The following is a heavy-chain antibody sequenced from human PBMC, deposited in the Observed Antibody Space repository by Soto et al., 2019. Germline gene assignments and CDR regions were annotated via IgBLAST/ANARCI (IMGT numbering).Heavy chain of an antibody. D-gene: IGHD2-21*02. CDR1: VFSFSSYW. CDR2: INSDGSST. CDR3: ERDKYCGGDCYSNWLET. J-gene: IGHJ5*02. Sequence: WLCXRLSGSSGVFSFSSYWIHLFRQAPGKGLGWVSRINSDGSSTRYADSVKGRLTISRENAKNKLYLQMKSLRAEDTAVYYCERDKYCGGDCYSNWLETWGQGTLV. V-gene: IGHV3-74*01.